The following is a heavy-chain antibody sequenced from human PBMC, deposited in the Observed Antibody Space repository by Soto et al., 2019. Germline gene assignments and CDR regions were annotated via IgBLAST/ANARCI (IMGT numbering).Heavy chain of an antibody. CDR1: GYTFTSYA. J-gene: IGHJ6*01. CDR2: INAGNGNT. V-gene: IGHV1-3*01. CDR3: ARPVIXSGYYRNPANYYYGMDV. D-gene: IGHD3-3*01. Sequence: GAAVKVSCKASGYTFTSYAMHWVRQAPGQRLEWMGWINAGNGNTKYSQKFQGRVTITRDTSASTAYMELSSLRSEDTAVYYCARPVIXSGYYRNPANYYYGMDVWGQGTTVTVSS.